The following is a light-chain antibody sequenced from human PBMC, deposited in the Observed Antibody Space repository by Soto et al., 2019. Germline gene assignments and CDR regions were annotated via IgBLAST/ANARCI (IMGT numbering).Light chain of an antibody. CDR2: QAS. CDR3: QQCSSYPIS. Sequence: DIDMTQSPSTLSVSVGDRVAITCRASQNINSWLAWYQQKPRKAPQLLIYQASIPESGIPPRFSGSGSGTEFTLTITSLQPDDFATYFCQQCSSYPISLGQGTQLEI. CDR1: QNINSW. J-gene: IGKJ2*03. V-gene: IGKV1-5*03.